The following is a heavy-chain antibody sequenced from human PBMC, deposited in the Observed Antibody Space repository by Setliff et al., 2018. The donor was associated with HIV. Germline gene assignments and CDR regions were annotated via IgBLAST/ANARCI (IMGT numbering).Heavy chain of an antibody. CDR1: GGSFSSSDYY. Sequence: PSETLSLTCTVSGGSFSSSDYYWGWIRQPPGKGLEWIGTIYYSGSTYYNPSLKSRVTISVDTSKNQFSLRLTSVTAADTAVYYCAGGVAVAGVYRYWGQGTLVTVSS. V-gene: IGHV4-39*07. D-gene: IGHD6-19*01. CDR3: AGGVAVAGVYRY. CDR2: IYYSGST. J-gene: IGHJ4*02.